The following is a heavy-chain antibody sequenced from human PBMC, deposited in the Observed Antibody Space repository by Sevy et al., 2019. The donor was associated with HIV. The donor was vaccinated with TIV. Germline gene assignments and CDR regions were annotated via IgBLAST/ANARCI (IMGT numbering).Heavy chain of an antibody. CDR2: IRGSGGSGDKT. V-gene: IGHV3-23*01. CDR3: ARKYDSSGYFDY. CDR1: GFTFSNYA. Sequence: GGSLRLSCAASGFTFSNYAMNWVRQAPGKGLEWVSGIRGSGGSGDKTNYADSVKGRFTISRDDSKNSLYLQLNSLRAEDTAIYYCARKYDSSGYFDYWGQGTLVTVSS. D-gene: IGHD3-22*01. J-gene: IGHJ4*02.